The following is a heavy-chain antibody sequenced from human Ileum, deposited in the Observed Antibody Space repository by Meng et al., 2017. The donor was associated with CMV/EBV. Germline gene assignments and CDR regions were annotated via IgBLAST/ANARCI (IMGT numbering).Heavy chain of an antibody. CDR1: EFNFSSYG. D-gene: IGHD1-26*01. V-gene: IGHV3-30*18. J-gene: IGHJ4*02. CDR3: AKKHPSTVEAGPDY. CDR2: ISYFGGNI. Sequence: AAEFNFSSYGMHWVRQAPGKGLEWVAVISYFGGNIYYADSVKGRFIISRDNSKNTLFLQMNSLRPEDTALYYCAKKHPSTVEAGPDYWGQGILVTVSS.